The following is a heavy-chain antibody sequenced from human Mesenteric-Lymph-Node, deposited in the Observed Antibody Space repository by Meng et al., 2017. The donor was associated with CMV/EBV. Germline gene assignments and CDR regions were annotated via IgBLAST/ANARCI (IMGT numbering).Heavy chain of an antibody. V-gene: IGHV4-4*02. CDR2: IYHSGST. J-gene: IGHJ4*02. D-gene: IGHD6-13*01. Sequence: GSISSSNWWSWVRQPPGKGLEWIGEIYHSGSTNYNPSLKSRVTISVDKSKNQFSLKLSSVTAADTAVYYCARVAGRGIAAADLNFDYWGQGTLVTVSS. CDR1: GSISSSNW. CDR3: ARVAGRGIAAADLNFDY.